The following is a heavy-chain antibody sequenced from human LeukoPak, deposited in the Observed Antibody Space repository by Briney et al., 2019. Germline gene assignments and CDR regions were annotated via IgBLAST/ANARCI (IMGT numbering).Heavy chain of an antibody. CDR3: ARDLGRDDFWSGYYPSYYYMDV. Sequence: ASVKVSCKASGYTFTGYYMHWVRQAPGQGLEWMGWINPNSGGTNYAQKFQGRVTMTRDTSISTAYMELSRLRSDDTAVYYCARDLGRDDFWSGYYPSYYYMDVWGKGTTVTVSS. J-gene: IGHJ6*03. CDR2: INPNSGGT. V-gene: IGHV1-2*02. CDR1: GYTFTGYY. D-gene: IGHD3-3*01.